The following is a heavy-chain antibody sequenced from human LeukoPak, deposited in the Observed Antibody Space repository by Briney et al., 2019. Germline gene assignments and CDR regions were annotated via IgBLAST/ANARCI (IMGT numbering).Heavy chain of an antibody. D-gene: IGHD6-13*01. V-gene: IGHV3-48*04. CDR2: ISVSSSTI. Sequence: GGSLRLSCAASGFTFSSYSMNWVRQAPGKGLECVSYISVSSSTIYYADSVKGRFTSSRDNAKNSLYLQMNSLRAEDTAVYYCARDWGSSWALGYFDYWGQGTLVTVSS. J-gene: IGHJ4*02. CDR3: ARDWGSSWALGYFDY. CDR1: GFTFSSYS.